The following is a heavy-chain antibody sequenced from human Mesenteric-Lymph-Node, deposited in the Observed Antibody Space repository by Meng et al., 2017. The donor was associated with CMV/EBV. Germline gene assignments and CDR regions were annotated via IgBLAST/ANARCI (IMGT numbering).Heavy chain of an antibody. CDR1: VFTFINYT. D-gene: IGHD3-10*01. J-gene: IGHJ3*02. V-gene: IGHV3-21*01. Sequence: GESLKISCAACVFTFINYTMNWVSQPPGKGLEWVSSISGGSTYIYYADSVKGRFTISRDNAKNTLYLQMNSLRAEDTAVYYCATGPMSAFEIWGPGTMVTVSS. CDR2: ISGGSTYI. CDR3: ATGPMSAFEI.